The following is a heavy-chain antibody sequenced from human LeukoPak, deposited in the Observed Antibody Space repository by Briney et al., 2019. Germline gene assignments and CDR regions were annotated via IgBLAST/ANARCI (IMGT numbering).Heavy chain of an antibody. CDR1: GYTFTSYG. Sequence: ASVKVSCKASGYTFTSYGISWVRQAPGQGLEWMGWISAYNGNTNYPQKLQGRVTMTTDTSTSTAYMELRSLRSDDTAVYYCVLGVSHPVVGTLIDYWGQGTLVTVSS. D-gene: IGHD2-2*01. CDR2: ISAYNGNT. V-gene: IGHV1-18*01. J-gene: IGHJ4*02. CDR3: VLGVSHPVVGTLIDY.